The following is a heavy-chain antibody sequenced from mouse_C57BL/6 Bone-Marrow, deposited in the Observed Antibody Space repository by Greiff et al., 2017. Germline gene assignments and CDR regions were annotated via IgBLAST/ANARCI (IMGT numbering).Heavy chain of an antibody. CDR3: ANNCPYAY. CDR2: IDPSDSYT. Sequence: VQLQQPGAELVMPGASVKLSCKASGYTFTSYWMHWVKQRPGQGLEWIGEIDPSDSYTNYNQKFKGKSTLTVDKSSSTAYMQLSSLTSEDSAVYYCANNCPYAYWGQGTLVTGSA. D-gene: IGHD1-3*01. J-gene: IGHJ3*01. CDR1: GYTFTSYW. V-gene: IGHV1-69*01.